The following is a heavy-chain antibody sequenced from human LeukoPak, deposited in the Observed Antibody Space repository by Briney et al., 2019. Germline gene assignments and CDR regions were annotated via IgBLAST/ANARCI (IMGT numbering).Heavy chain of an antibody. CDR2: IYYSGST. V-gene: IGHV4-39*07. CDR1: GGSISSSSYY. Sequence: SETLSLTCTVSGGSISSSSYYWGWIRQPPGKGLEWIGSIYYSGSTYYNPSLKSRVTISVDTSKNPFSLKLSSVTAADTAVYYCASSSLGYGGNSRVDYWGQGTLVTVSS. J-gene: IGHJ4*02. D-gene: IGHD4-23*01. CDR3: ASSSLGYGGNSRVDY.